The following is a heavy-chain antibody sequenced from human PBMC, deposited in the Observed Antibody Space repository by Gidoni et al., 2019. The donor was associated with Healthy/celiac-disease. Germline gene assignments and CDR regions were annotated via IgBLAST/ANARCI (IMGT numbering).Heavy chain of an antibody. V-gene: IGHV3-15*01. CDR1: GLTFSNAW. D-gene: IGHD6-19*01. J-gene: IGHJ4*02. Sequence: EVQLVESGGGLVKPGGSLRLSCAASGLTFSNAWMSWVRQAPGKGLEWVGRIKSKTDGGTTDYAAPVKGRFTISRDDSKNTLYLQMNSLKTEDTAVYYCTTGVLDGWTTFDYWGQGTLVTVSS. CDR3: TTGVLDGWTTFDY. CDR2: IKSKTDGGTT.